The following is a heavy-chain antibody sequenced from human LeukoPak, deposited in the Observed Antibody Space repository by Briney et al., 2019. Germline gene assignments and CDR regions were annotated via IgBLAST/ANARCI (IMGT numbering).Heavy chain of an antibody. CDR3: ARMDSSSTY. J-gene: IGHJ4*02. CDR2: IKQDGSEK. V-gene: IGHV3-7*01. D-gene: IGHD6-6*01. Sequence: GGSLRLSCAASGFTFSSDWMSWVRQAPGKGLEWVANIKQDGSEKYYVDSVKGRFTISRDNAKNSLYLQMNSLRAEDTAVYYCARMDSSSTYWGQGTLVTVSS. CDR1: GFTFSSDW.